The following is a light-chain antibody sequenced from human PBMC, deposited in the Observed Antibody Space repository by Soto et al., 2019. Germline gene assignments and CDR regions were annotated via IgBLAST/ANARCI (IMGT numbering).Light chain of an antibody. CDR3: QHYDSSPLA. CDR1: QSVSNSY. Sequence: EIVLTQSPGTLSLSPGERATLSCRASQSVSNSYLAWYQQKPGQAPRLLIYGASTRATGIPDRFSGSGSGTDFTLTISRLEPEDFAIYYCQHYDSSPLAFGGGTKVDI. J-gene: IGKJ4*01. CDR2: GAS. V-gene: IGKV3-20*01.